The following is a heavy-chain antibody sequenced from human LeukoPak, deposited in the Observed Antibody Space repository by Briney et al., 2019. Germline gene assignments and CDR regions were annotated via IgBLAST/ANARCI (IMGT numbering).Heavy chain of an antibody. J-gene: IGHJ3*02. CDR3: ARAYSSGRSDAFDI. D-gene: IGHD6-19*01. CDR1: GYIFTSYW. V-gene: IGHV5-51*01. Sequence: GESLKISCKASGYIFTSYWIGWVRQMPGKGLEWMGVIYPADSDTKYSPSFQGQVTISVDKSISTAYLQWSSLKASGTAIYYCARAYSSGRSDAFDIWGQGTMVTVSS. CDR2: IYPADSDT.